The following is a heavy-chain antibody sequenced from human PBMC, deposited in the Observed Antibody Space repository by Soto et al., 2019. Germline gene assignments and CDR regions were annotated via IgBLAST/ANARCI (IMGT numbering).Heavy chain of an antibody. Sequence: EVQLVESGGGLVQPGGSLRLSCAASGFTFSSYSMNWVRQAPGKGLEWVSYISSSSSTIYYADSVKGRFTISRDNAKNSLYLQMNSLRDEDTAVYYCASYDSSSGGDYFDYWGQGTLVTVSS. V-gene: IGHV3-48*02. D-gene: IGHD6-6*01. J-gene: IGHJ4*02. CDR1: GFTFSSYS. CDR3: ASYDSSSGGDYFDY. CDR2: ISSSSSTI.